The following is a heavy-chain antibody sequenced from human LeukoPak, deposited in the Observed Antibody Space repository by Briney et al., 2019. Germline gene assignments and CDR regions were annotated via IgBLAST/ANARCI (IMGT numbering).Heavy chain of an antibody. J-gene: IGHJ6*02. D-gene: IGHD6-13*01. CDR3: ARDQIAAAGTPGYYYYGMDV. CDR2: IYYSGST. Sequence: SETLSLTCTVSGGSISSYYWSWIRQPPGKGLEWIGYIYYSGSTNYNPSLKSRVTISVDTSKNQFSLKLSSVTAADTAVYYCARDQIAAAGTPGYYYYGMDVWGQGTTVTVSS. CDR1: GGSISSYY. V-gene: IGHV4-59*01.